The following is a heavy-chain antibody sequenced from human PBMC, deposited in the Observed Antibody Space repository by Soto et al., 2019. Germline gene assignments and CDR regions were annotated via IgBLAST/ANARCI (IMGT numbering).Heavy chain of an antibody. J-gene: IGHJ6*02. D-gene: IGHD3-9*01. CDR3: ARRYYDIFGDNGMDV. CDR1: GGSFSCYY. CDR2: INHSGST. V-gene: IGHV4-34*01. Sequence: SETLPLTFAVYGGSFSCYYWSWIRQPPGKGLEWIGEINHSGSTNYNPSPKSRVTISVDTSKNQFSLKLSSVTAADTAVYYCARRYYDIFGDNGMDVWGQGTTVTV.